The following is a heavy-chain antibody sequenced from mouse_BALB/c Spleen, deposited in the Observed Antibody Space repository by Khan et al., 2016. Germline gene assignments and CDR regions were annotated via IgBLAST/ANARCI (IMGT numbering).Heavy chain of an antibody. CDR2: IRSKANNYAI. Sequence: EVKLEESGGGLVQPGGSMKLSCAASGFTFSDAWMDWVRQSPEKGLVWVAEIRSKANNYAIYYTESVKGSFTIPRDDSTSTVYLQMNSLRAEDAGIYYCTGSNYFDYWGQGTTLTVSS. J-gene: IGHJ2*01. CDR1: GFTFSDAW. CDR3: TGSNYFDY. V-gene: IGHV6-6*01.